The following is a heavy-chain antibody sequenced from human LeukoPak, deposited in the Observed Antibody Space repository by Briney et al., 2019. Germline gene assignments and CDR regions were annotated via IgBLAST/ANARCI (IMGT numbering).Heavy chain of an antibody. J-gene: IGHJ4*02. CDR3: ARARYAEYN. Sequence: PGGSLRLSCAASGFTFSSYAMHWVRQAPGKGLEYVSAISSNGGSTYYANSVKGRFTISRDNSKNTLYLQMGSLRAEDMAVYYCARARYAEYNWGQGTLVTVSS. V-gene: IGHV3-64*01. CDR1: GFTFSSYA. D-gene: IGHD6-6*01. CDR2: ISSNGGST.